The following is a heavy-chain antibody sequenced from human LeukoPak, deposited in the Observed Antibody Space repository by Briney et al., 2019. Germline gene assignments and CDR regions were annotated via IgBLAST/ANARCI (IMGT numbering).Heavy chain of an antibody. J-gene: IGHJ4*02. Sequence: GGSLRLSCAASGFTFSTYAMSWVRQAPGKGLEWVSGIWGSGGSTYYADSVKGRFTISRDNSKNTLYLQMDSLRAEDTAVYYCAKVPFSVYYDSTGYYYYFDYWGQGTLVTVSS. V-gene: IGHV3-23*01. CDR2: IWGSGGST. CDR1: GFTFSTYA. CDR3: AKVPFSVYYDSTGYYYYFDY. D-gene: IGHD3-22*01.